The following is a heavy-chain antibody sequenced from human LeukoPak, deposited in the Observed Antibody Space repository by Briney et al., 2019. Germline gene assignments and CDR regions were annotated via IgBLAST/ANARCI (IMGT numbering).Heavy chain of an antibody. V-gene: IGHV1-69*10. D-gene: IGHD2-15*01. Sequence: SVKVSCKASGGTFSTYAISWVRQAPGQGLEWMGGITPILGTANYAQKFQGRVTINADQSTSTAYMELRSLRSGDTAMYYCARDQDIVVVVAGGNWFDPWGQGTLVTVSS. CDR1: GGTFSTYA. CDR3: ARDQDIVVVVAGGNWFDP. J-gene: IGHJ5*02. CDR2: ITPILGTA.